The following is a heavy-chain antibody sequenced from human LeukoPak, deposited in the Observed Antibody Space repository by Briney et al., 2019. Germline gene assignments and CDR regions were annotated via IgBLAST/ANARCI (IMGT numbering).Heavy chain of an antibody. D-gene: IGHD2-15*01. CDR3: AREGRGWAFDI. CDR2: INPNSGGT. Sequence: ASVKVSCKASGYTFTGYYIHWVRRAPGQGLEWMGWINPNSGGTNYAQKFQDRVTMTRDTSISTAYMELSRLRSGDTAVYYCAREGRGWAFDIWGQGTMVTVSS. CDR1: GYTFTGYY. V-gene: IGHV1-2*02. J-gene: IGHJ3*02.